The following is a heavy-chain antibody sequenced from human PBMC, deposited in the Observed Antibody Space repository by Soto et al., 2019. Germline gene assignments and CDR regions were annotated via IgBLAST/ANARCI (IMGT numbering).Heavy chain of an antibody. J-gene: IGHJ4*02. CDR2: INAGNGNT. CDR1: GYTFTSYA. D-gene: IGHD3-22*01. Sequence: ASVKVSCKASGYTFTSYAMHWVRQAPGQRLEWMGWINAGNGNTKYSQKFQGRVTITRDTSASTAYMELSSLRSEDTAVYYCARFREYYYDSSGYTEYWGQGTLVTVSS. CDR3: ARFREYYYDSSGYTEY. V-gene: IGHV1-3*01.